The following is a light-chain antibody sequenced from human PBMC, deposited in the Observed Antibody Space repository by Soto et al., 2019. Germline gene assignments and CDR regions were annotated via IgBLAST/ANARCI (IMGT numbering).Light chain of an antibody. Sequence: DIHMTQSPSSLSASVGDRVTLTCRASQSISNFLNWYQQKPGKAPKLLIYAASSLQSGVPSRFSGSASGTDFTLTISSLQPEDFATYYCQQSYSTSDTFGQGTKLEIK. CDR2: AAS. V-gene: IGKV1-39*01. CDR1: QSISNF. CDR3: QQSYSTSDT. J-gene: IGKJ2*01.